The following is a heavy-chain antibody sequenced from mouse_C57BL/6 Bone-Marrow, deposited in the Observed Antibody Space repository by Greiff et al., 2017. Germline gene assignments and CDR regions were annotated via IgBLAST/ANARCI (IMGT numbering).Heavy chain of an antibody. V-gene: IGHV2-2*01. Sequence: VSVVESGPGLVQPSQSLSITCPVSGFSLTSYGVHWVRQSPGKGLEWLGVIWSGGSTDYNAAFVSRLIIRKDNSKSQVFFKMNSLQADDTAIYYCAKTLFAYWGQGTLVTVSA. CDR3: AKTLFAY. CDR2: IWSGGST. CDR1: GFSLTSYG. J-gene: IGHJ3*01.